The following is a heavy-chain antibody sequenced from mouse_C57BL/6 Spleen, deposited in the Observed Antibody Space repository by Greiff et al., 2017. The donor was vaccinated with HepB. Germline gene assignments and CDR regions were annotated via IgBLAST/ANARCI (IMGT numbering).Heavy chain of an antibody. CDR1: GYTFTSYW. CDR3: ARGGSSGSAWFAY. D-gene: IGHD3-2*02. Sequence: VQLQQSGAELAKPGASVKLSCKASGYTFTSYWMHWVKQRPGQGLEWIGYINPSSGYTKYNQKFKDKATLTADKSSSTAYMQLSSLTYAASAVYYCARGGSSGSAWFAYWGQGTLVTVSA. J-gene: IGHJ3*01. V-gene: IGHV1-7*01. CDR2: INPSSGYT.